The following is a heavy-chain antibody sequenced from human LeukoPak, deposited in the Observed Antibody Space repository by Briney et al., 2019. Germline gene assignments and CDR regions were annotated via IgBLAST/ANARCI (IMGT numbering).Heavy chain of an antibody. V-gene: IGHV3-49*04. CDR1: GFTVSSNY. CDR2: IRSKAYGGTT. J-gene: IGHJ4*02. D-gene: IGHD2-21*02. Sequence: GGSLRLSCAASGFTVSSNYMSWVRQAPGKGLEWVGFIRSKAYGGTTEYAASVKGRFTISRDDSKSIAYLQMNSLKTEDTAVYYCTRALHIVVVTVGYWGQGTLVTVSS. CDR3: TRALHIVVVTVGY.